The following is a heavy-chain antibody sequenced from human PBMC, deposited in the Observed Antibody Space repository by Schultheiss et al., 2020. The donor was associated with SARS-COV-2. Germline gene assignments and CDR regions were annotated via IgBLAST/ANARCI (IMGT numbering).Heavy chain of an antibody. CDR1: SGSLIPYY. Sequence: SQTLSLTCTVSSGSLIPYYWTWIRQPPGKGLEWIGYISYTWSPSYNPSLKSRVTISIDTSKNQFSLKLGSVTAADTAVYFCARSPPLVTAYFDAWGQGTLVTVAS. CDR3: ARSPPLVTAYFDA. D-gene: IGHD2-21*01. V-gene: IGHV4-59*01. J-gene: IGHJ4*02. CDR2: ISYTWSP.